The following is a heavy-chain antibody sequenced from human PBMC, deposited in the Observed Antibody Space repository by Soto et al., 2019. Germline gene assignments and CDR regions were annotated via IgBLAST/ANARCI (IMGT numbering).Heavy chain of an antibody. CDR3: FFGGYGDYDVYYYGMDV. V-gene: IGHV3-15*07. CDR1: GFTFSNAW. D-gene: IGHD4-17*01. Sequence: GGSLRLSCAASGFTFSNAWMNWVRQAPGKGLEWVGRIKSKTDGGTTDYAAPVKGRFTISRDDSKNTLYLQMNSLKTEDTAVYYCFFGGYGDYDVYYYGMDVWGQGTTVTVSS. CDR2: IKSKTDGGTT. J-gene: IGHJ6*02.